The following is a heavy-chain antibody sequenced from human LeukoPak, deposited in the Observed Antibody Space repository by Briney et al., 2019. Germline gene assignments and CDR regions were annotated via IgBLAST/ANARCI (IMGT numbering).Heavy chain of an antibody. Sequence: PSETLSLTCAVYGGTFSGYYWSWIRQPPGKGLEWIGEINHSGSTNYNPSLKSRVTISVDTSKNQFSLKLSSVTAADTAVYYCAREKGAPRSMVRRNWFDPWGQGTLVTVSS. D-gene: IGHD3-10*01. CDR3: AREKGAPRSMVRRNWFDP. V-gene: IGHV4-34*01. CDR1: GGTFSGYY. CDR2: INHSGST. J-gene: IGHJ5*02.